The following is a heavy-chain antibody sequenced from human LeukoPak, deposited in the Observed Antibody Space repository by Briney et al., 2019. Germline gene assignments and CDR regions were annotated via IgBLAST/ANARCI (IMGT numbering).Heavy chain of an antibody. V-gene: IGHV3-21*01. Sequence: GGSLGLSCAASGFNLNSYMLNWVRQAPGKGLEWVSSISSTGSYIYYADSVKGRFTISRDNPGNVVYLQMDSLRAEDTAVYYCTRVAQSGPTGWFDPWGQGTLVTVSS. D-gene: IGHD1-1*01. CDR2: ISSTGSYI. CDR1: GFNLNSYM. CDR3: TRVAQSGPTGWFDP. J-gene: IGHJ5*02.